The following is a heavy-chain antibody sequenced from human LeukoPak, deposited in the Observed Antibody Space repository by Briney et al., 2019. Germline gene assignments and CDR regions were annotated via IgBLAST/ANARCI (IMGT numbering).Heavy chain of an antibody. J-gene: IGHJ4*02. D-gene: IGHD1-26*01. CDR3: ARDKVVGATIFDY. CDR1: GFTFSSYW. Sequence: GGSLRLSCAASGFTFSSYWMSWVRQAPGKGLEWVANIKQDGSEKYYVDSVKGRFTISRDNAKNSLYLQMSSLRAEDTAVYYCARDKVVGATIFDYWGQGTLVTVSS. V-gene: IGHV3-7*03. CDR2: IKQDGSEK.